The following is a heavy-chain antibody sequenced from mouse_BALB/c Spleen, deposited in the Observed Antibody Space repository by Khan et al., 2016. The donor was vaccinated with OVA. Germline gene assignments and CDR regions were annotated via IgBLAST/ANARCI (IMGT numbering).Heavy chain of an antibody. CDR1: GYSFTDYT. J-gene: IGHJ3*01. V-gene: IGHV1-18*01. D-gene: IGHD1-1*01. Sequence: EVQLQQSGPELVKPGASMKISCKASGYSFTDYTMNWVKQSHGKNLEWIGLINPYNGFTSYNQKFKGKATLTVDKSSSTAYMELLSLTSEDSAVYDCARGNYYGSNSWFAYWGQGTLVTVSA. CDR3: ARGNYYGSNSWFAY. CDR2: INPYNGFT.